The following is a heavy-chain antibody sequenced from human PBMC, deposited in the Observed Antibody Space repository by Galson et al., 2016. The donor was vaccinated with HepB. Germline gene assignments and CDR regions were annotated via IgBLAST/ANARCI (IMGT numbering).Heavy chain of an antibody. Sequence: SLRLSCAASGFPFSSYAMSWVRQAPGKGLEWVAAIWHDGNNKYYIDSVKGRFTISRDNSKKTLYLQMNSLSAEDTAVYYCARRAYSGWFFDYWGQGTLVTVSS. D-gene: IGHD6-19*01. V-gene: IGHV3-33*08. CDR3: ARRAYSGWFFDY. J-gene: IGHJ4*02. CDR2: IWHDGNNK. CDR1: GFPFSSYA.